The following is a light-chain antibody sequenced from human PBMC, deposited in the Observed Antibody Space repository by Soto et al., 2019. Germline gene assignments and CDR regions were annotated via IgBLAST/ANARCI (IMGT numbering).Light chain of an antibody. J-gene: IGKJ2*01. Sequence: DIEMTQSPSSLSASVGDRVTITCRTSQNIRSYLNWYQQRPGKAPKLLIYATSNLQSGVPSRFSGSGSGTDFALTISSLQPEDFATYYCQQSYSTPRTFGQGTKVEIK. V-gene: IGKV1-39*01. CDR2: ATS. CDR1: QNIRSY. CDR3: QQSYSTPRT.